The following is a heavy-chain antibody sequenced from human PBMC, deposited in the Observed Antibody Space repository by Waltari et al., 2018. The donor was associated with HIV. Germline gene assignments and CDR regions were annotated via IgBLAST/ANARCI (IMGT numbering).Heavy chain of an antibody. CDR2: MYYSGST. D-gene: IGHD3-3*01. J-gene: IGHJ6*02. Sequence: QVQLQESGPGLVKPSQTMSLTCCVTGDSITGYYLPWGATHRGKRLEWIGSMYYSGSTQYNPALKSRVTMSLDTSRRQVSLMLTSVTAADTAIFYCAREKPPYDLWSDSQIWGNYGLDVWGPGTTVIVSS. V-gene: IGHV4-59*01. CDR3: AREKPPYDLWSDSQIWGNYGLDV. CDR1: GDSITGYY.